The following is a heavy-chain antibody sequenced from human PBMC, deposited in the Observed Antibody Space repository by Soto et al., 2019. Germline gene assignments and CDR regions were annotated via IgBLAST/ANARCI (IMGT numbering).Heavy chain of an antibody. CDR2: IIPIFGTA. CDR3: ARDGTTGWFGELNWFDP. J-gene: IGHJ5*02. Sequence: QVQLVQSGAEVKKPGSSVKVSCKASGGTFSSYAISWVRQAPGQGLEWMGGIIPIFGTANYAQMIQGRVKITADKSTSTAYMELSSLRSEDTAVYYCARDGTTGWFGELNWFDPWGQGTLVTVSS. CDR1: GGTFSSYA. D-gene: IGHD3-10*01. V-gene: IGHV1-69*06.